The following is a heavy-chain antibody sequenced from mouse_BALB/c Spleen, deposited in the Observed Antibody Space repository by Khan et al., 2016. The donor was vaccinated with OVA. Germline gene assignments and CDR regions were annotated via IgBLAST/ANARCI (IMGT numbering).Heavy chain of an antibody. V-gene: IGHV3-2*02. J-gene: IGHJ4*01. CDR2: ISYSGST. CDR1: GYSITSNYA. D-gene: IGHD1-2*01. CDR3: ARENYYGDAVDY. Sequence: EVQLQESGPGLVKPSQSLSLTCTVTGYSITSNYAWNWIRQFPGNKLEWMGYISYSGSTSYNPSLKSRISITRDTSKNQFFLQLNSVTTEDTATYYYARENYYGDAVDYWGQGTSVTVSS.